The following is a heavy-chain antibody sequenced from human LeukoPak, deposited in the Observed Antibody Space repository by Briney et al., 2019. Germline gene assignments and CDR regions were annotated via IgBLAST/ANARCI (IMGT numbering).Heavy chain of an antibody. V-gene: IGHV1-24*01. CDR2: FDPEDGET. D-gene: IGHD6-13*01. CDR1: GYTLTELS. Sequence: ASAKVSCKVSGYTLTELSMHWVRQAPGKGLEWMGGFDPEDGETIYAQKFQGRVTMTEDTSTDTAYMELSSLRSEDTAVYYCATSGIWYPLYFDYWGQGTLVTVSS. J-gene: IGHJ4*02. CDR3: ATSGIWYPLYFDY.